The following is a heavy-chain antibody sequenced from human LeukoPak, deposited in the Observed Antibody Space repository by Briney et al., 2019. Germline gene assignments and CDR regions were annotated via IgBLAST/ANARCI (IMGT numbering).Heavy chain of an antibody. D-gene: IGHD4-17*01. Sequence: ASVKVSCKASGYTFTTYGIIWVRQAPGQGLEWMGWISADNGYTNYAQKLQGRVTMTTDTSTSTAYMELRSLRSDDTAVYYCARDNFRTVTTGSNGRFDPWGQGTLVTVSS. J-gene: IGHJ5*02. CDR3: ARDNFRTVTTGSNGRFDP. V-gene: IGHV1-18*01. CDR1: GYTFTTYG. CDR2: ISADNGYT.